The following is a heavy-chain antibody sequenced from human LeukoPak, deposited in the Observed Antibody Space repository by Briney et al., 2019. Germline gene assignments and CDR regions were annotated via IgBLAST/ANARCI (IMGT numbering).Heavy chain of an antibody. CDR1: GVSNNSNNVY. Sequence: SQTLSLTCTVSGVSNNSNNVYWGWVRQPPGKGLEWVGSISYSGSAYYNPSLQSRVTISADTSKNKFSLRLSSVTAADTAVYYCARTGTEVLWSNGFEPWGQGTLVIVSS. CDR3: ARTGTEVLWSNGFEP. V-gene: IGHV4-39*01. J-gene: IGHJ5*02. CDR2: ISYSGSA. D-gene: IGHD3-10*01.